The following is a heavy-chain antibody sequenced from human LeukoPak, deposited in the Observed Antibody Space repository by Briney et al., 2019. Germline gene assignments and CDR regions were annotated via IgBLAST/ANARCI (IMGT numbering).Heavy chain of an antibody. V-gene: IGHV3-23*01. D-gene: IGHD3-3*01. CDR1: GFTFSSYA. CDR2: ISGSGGST. J-gene: IGHJ6*03. CDR3: AKASDFWSGYHYYYMDV. Sequence: GGSLRLSCAASGFTFSSYAMSWVRQAPGKGLEWVSAISGSGGSTYYADSVKGRFTISRDNSKNTLYLQMNSLRAEDTAVYYCAKASDFWSGYHYYYMDVWGKGTTVTVSS.